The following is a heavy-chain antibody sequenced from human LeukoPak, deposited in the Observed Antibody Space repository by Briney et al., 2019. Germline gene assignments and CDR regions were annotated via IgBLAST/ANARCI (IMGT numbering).Heavy chain of an antibody. CDR1: GFTFSSYE. Sequence: AGGSLRLSCAASGFTFSSYEMNWVRQAPGKGLEWVSGISWNSGSIGYADSVKGRFTISRDNAKNSLYLQMNSLRSEDTALYYCAKGGRGFGFGGGNYFDYWGQGTLVTVSS. D-gene: IGHD3-10*01. CDR3: AKGGRGFGFGGGNYFDY. CDR2: ISWNSGSI. J-gene: IGHJ4*02. V-gene: IGHV3-9*01.